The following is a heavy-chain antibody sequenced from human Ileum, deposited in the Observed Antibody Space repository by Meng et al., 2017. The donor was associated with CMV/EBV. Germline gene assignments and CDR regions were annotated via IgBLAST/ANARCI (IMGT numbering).Heavy chain of an antibody. CDR2: IKTDGTST. Sequence: YWIHWVRQAPGKGLEWFSRIKTDGTSTSYEDSVNGRFTISRDNAKNTVYLQMDSLTAEDTAVYYCARDPHGRYCSGGSCPHDAFDIWGQGTMVTVSS. V-gene: IGHV3-74*01. J-gene: IGHJ3*02. D-gene: IGHD2-15*01. CDR3: ARDPHGRYCSGGSCPHDAFDI. CDR1: YW.